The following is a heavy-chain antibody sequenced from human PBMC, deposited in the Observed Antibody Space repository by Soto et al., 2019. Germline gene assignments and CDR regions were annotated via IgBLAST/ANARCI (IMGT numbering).Heavy chain of an antibody. Sequence: QVQLQESGPGLVKPSETLSLTCTVSGGSVSRATYYWSWIRQPPGKGLAWIGYIYYSGSTNYNPSLKSRATISVDTSKNQFSLKLSSVTAADTAVDYCARSVYSGYRETKDYFDYWGQGSLVTVPS. CDR2: IYYSGST. CDR3: ARSVYSGYRETKDYFDY. J-gene: IGHJ4*02. CDR1: GGSVSRATYY. D-gene: IGHD5-12*01. V-gene: IGHV4-61*01.